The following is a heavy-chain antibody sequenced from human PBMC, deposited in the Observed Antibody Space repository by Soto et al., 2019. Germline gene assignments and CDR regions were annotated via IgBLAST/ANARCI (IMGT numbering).Heavy chain of an antibody. CDR2: ISDSGHYI. Sequence: PWWSLRLSCSASVFTFSTYGMNWLRQAPGKGLEWLSSISDSGHYIYYADSVKGRFTISRDNAKNSLFLQMNSLRGEDTAVYYCARSGLALPYSASHWFDPWGHGTLVTVSS. CDR1: VFTFSTYG. CDR3: ARSGLALPYSASHWFDP. J-gene: IGHJ5*02. V-gene: IGHV3-21*01. D-gene: IGHD3-22*01.